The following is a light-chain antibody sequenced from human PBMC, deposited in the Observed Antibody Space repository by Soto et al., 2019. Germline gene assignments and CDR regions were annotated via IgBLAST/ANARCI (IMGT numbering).Light chain of an antibody. Sequence: QSVLTQPASVSGSPGQSITISCTATSSDVGTYNYVSWYQLHPGKAPKLMVYEVSNRPSGVSNRFSGSKSGNTASLTISGLQAEDEADYHCSSYTSSSTYVFGTGTQLTVL. CDR3: SSYTSSSTYV. V-gene: IGLV2-14*01. CDR1: SSDVGTYNY. CDR2: EVS. J-gene: IGLJ1*01.